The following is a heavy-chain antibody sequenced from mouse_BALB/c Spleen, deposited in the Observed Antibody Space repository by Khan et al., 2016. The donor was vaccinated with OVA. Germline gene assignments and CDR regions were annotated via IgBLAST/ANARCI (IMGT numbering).Heavy chain of an antibody. CDR3: ASHLTGSIAY. V-gene: IGHV5-6*01. J-gene: IGHJ3*01. CDR2: ISSSSTYT. CDR1: GFTFSNYG. Sequence: EVELVESGGDLVKPGGSLKLSCAASGFTFSNYGMSWVRQTPDKRLEWVATISSSSTYTYYPDSVKGRFTISRNNAKNTLYLQMSSLKSEDTAMYYCASHLTGSIAYWGQGTLVTVSA. D-gene: IGHD4-1*01.